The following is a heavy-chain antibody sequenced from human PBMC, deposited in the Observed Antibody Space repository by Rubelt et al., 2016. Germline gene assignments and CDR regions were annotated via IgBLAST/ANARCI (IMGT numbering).Heavy chain of an antibody. J-gene: IGHJ5*01. CDR2: RNSNGVAS. CDR1: AGTFSSYA. CDR3: ARSHFVAAFES. V-gene: IGHV1-2*02. D-gene: IGHD2-15*01. Sequence: QVPLVQSGAEVKKPGSSVKVSCKASAGTFSSYAISWVRQAPAQALECMGGRNSNGVASNYAQKFHGSVPTTRDKSISNADREVKRLGVDETAMYYVARSHFVAAFESWGQGSLVTVSS.